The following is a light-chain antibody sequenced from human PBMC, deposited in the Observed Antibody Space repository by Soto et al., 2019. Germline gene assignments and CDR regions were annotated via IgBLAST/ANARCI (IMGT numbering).Light chain of an antibody. V-gene: IGKV1-5*01. Sequence: DIQMTQSPSTLSASVGDRVTITCRASQSIIGYLAWYQQKPGKAPKLLIYDASNLESGVPSRFSGSGSGTEFTLTISCLQSEDFATYYCQQYYSYPQTFGQGTKVDIK. CDR1: QSIIGY. CDR3: QQYYSYPQT. J-gene: IGKJ1*01. CDR2: DAS.